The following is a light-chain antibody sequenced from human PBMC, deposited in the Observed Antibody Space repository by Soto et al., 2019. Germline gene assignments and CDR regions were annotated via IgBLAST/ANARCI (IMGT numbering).Light chain of an antibody. CDR2: DAS. CDR1: QDISNY. Sequence: DIQMTQSPSFLSASVGDRVTITCQASQDISNYLNWYQQKPGKAPKLLIYDASNLETGVPSRFSGSGSGTDFTFTISSLQPEDIATYYCQQYDNLPYTFGQGTKVDI. V-gene: IGKV1-33*01. CDR3: QQYDNLPYT. J-gene: IGKJ2*01.